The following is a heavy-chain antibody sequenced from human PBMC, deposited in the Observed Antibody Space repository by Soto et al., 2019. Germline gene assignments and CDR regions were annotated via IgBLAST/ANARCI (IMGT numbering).Heavy chain of an antibody. D-gene: IGHD1-20*01. Sequence: QLQLQESGSGLVKPSQTLSLTCTVSGVSIGSGDYSWSWIRQPPGKGLEWLGYVYHRGNTYYNPSLESRLTMSADRSKTQLSMSLRSVTAAETALYYCVSSKYNMVEGPQWFDRWGPGILVIVSS. CDR2: VYHRGNT. J-gene: IGHJ5*02. CDR3: VSSKYNMVEGPQWFDR. V-gene: IGHV4-30-2*01. CDR1: GVSIGSGDYS.